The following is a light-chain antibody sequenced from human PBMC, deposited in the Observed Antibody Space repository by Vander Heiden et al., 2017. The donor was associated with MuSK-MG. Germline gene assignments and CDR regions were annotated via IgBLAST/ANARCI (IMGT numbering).Light chain of an antibody. J-gene: IGKJ5*01. CDR2: LGS. V-gene: IGKV2-28*01. Sequence: DTVMTQSPLSLPVTPGEPASISCRSSQSLLHRNGYNYLDWYLQKPGQSPQLLIYLGSNRASGVPDRFSGSGSGTDFTLKISRVEAEDVGVYYCRQALQTPFTFGQGTRLEIK. CDR1: QSLLHRNGYNY. CDR3: RQALQTPFT.